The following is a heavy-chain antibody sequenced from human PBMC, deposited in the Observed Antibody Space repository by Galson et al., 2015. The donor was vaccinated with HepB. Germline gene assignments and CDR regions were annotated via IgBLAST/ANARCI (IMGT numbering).Heavy chain of an antibody. J-gene: IGHJ4*02. CDR3: AGLADYYDCRSGSFADK. CDR2: VDPTDSDV. D-gene: IGHD3-3*01. V-gene: IGHV5-51*03. CDR1: GYNFATSS. Sequence: QSGAEVKKPGESLKIFCKGSGYNFATSSIAWVRQMPGKGLEWMGIVDPTDSDVKYSPSFQGQVVISADKSINTAFLSWGSLKASDTAIYFWAGLADYYDCRSGSFADKWGQGTLVTVSS.